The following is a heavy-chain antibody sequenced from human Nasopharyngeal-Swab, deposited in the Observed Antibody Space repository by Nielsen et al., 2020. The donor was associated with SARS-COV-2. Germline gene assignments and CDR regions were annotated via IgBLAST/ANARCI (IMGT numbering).Heavy chain of an antibody. V-gene: IGHV3-30-3*01. J-gene: IGHJ2*01. CDR3: ARGGLLELGFYWYFDL. Sequence: GGSLRLFCAASGLTFSSYAMHWVRQAPGKGLEWVAVISYDGSNKYYADSVKGRFTISRDNSKNTLYLQMNSLRAEDTAVYYCARGGLLELGFYWYFDLWGRGTLVTVSS. D-gene: IGHD2-21*02. CDR1: GLTFSSYA. CDR2: ISYDGSNK.